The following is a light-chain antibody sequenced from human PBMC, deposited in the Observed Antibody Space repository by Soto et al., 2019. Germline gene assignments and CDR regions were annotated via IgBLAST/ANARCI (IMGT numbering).Light chain of an antibody. CDR2: GTS. Sequence: EVVLRHSPGTLSLSPGERATLSCRASQSVGSSYLAWYQQKPGQAPRVLIYGTSSRATGIPDRFSGSGSGTDFTLTISRLEPEGFAVYYCQQYTTSSWTFGQGTKVDNK. CDR3: QQYTTSSWT. CDR1: QSVGSSY. J-gene: IGKJ1*01. V-gene: IGKV3-20*01.